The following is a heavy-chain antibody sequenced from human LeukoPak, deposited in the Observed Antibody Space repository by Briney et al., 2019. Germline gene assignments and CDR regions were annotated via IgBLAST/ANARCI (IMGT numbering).Heavy chain of an antibody. CDR3: ARGSTETSFDY. D-gene: IGHD4-17*01. Sequence: SETLSLTCAVYGGSFSGYYWSWIRQPPGKGLEWIGYIYYSGSTNYNPSLKSRVTISVDTSKNQFSLKLSSVTAADTAVYYCARGSTETSFDYWGQGTLVTVSS. V-gene: IGHV4-59*01. CDR2: IYYSGST. J-gene: IGHJ4*02. CDR1: GGSFSGYY.